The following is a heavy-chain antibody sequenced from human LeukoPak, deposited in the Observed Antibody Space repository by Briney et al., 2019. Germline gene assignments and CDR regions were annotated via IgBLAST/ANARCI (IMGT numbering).Heavy chain of an antibody. CDR3: ARGRGTPPSNALFDY. CDR1: GFTFSSYW. CDR2: INSDGSST. J-gene: IGHJ4*02. D-gene: IGHD3-10*01. V-gene: IGHV3-74*01. Sequence: GGSLRLSCAASGFTFSSYWMHWVRQAPGKGLVWVSRINSDGSSTSYADSVKGRFTISRDNAKNTLYLQMNSLRAEDTVVYYCARGRGTPPSNALFDYWGQGTLVTVSS.